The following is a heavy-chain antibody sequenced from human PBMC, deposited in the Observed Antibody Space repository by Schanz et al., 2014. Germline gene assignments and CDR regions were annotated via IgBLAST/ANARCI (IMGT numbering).Heavy chain of an antibody. CDR3: AKDYNTDWCNWFDP. CDR2: IGGSGGST. J-gene: IGHJ5*02. Sequence: EVQLVESGGGLVQPGGSLTLSCAASGFTFSSYLMSWVRQAPGKGLEWVSGIGGSGGSTDYADSVKGRFTISRDNSKNTVHLQMNSLRAEDAAVYYCAKDYNTDWCNWFDPWGQGTLVTVSS. V-gene: IGHV3-23*04. CDR1: GFTFSSYL. D-gene: IGHD3-9*01.